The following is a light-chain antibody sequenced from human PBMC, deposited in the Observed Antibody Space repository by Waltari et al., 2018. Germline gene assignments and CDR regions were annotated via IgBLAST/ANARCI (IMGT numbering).Light chain of an antibody. CDR2: GAS. Sequence: EIVLTQSPGTLSLSPGESATLSCRTGQSVTRALAWYQQKPGQDPRLLIYGASNRATGIPDRCSGSGSGTDFSLTISSLEPEDFAVYYCQHYLRLPVTFGQGTKVEVK. CDR1: QSVTRA. V-gene: IGKV3-20*01. J-gene: IGKJ1*01. CDR3: QHYLRLPVT.